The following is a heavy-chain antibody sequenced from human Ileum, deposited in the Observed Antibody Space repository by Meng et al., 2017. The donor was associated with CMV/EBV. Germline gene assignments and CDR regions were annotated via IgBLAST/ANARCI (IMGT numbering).Heavy chain of an antibody. V-gene: IGHV3-7*01. CDR2: IKQDGSKE. CDR3: ASLCEGGF. J-gene: IGHJ1*01. CDR1: GFNFGDYW. Sequence: GGSLRLSCAAAGFNFGDYWMSWVRQSPEKGLEWVDDIKQDGSKEYYAASVKGRFTISRNNAERSLYLQMNSLRVDYTSVYYCASLCEGGFWGQGTLVTVSS. D-gene: IGHD2-21*01.